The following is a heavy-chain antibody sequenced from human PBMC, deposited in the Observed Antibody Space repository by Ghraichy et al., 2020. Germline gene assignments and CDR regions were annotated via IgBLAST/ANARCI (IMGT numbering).Heavy chain of an antibody. CDR1: GGSISSSSYY. V-gene: IGHV4-39*01. CDR2: IYYSGST. J-gene: IGHJ4*02. D-gene: IGHD2-15*01. Sequence: SETLSLTCTVSGGSISSSSYYWGWIRQPPGKGLEWIGSIYYSGSTYYNPSLKSRVTISVDTSKNQFSLKLSSVTAADTAVYYCVRAAYENYFDYWGQGTLVTVSS. CDR3: VRAAYENYFDY.